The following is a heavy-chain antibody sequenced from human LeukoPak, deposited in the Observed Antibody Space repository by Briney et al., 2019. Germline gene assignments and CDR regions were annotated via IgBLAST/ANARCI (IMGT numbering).Heavy chain of an antibody. J-gene: IGHJ4*02. V-gene: IGHV4-31*03. Sequence: SETLSLTCTVSGGAISSGGYYWSWIRQHPGKGLEWIGYIYYSGSTYYNPSLKSRVTISVDTSKNQFSLKLSSVTAADTAVYYCARGRYSYTNGYFDYWGQGTLVTVSS. D-gene: IGHD5-18*01. CDR1: GGAISSGGYY. CDR3: ARGRYSYTNGYFDY. CDR2: IYYSGST.